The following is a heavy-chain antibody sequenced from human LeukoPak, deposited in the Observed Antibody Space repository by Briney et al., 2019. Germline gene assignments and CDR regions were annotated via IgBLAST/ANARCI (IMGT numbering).Heavy chain of an antibody. D-gene: IGHD6-19*01. CDR2: IYYSGST. CDR1: GGSISSGGYY. CDR3: ARESGGSGWALDY. V-gene: IGHV4-31*03. J-gene: IGHJ4*02. Sequence: SETLSLTCTVSGGSISSGGYYWSWIRQHPGKGLEWIGYIYYSGSTYYNPSLKSRVSMSLDTSKNQFSLKLSSVTAADTAVYYCARESGGSGWALDYWGQGTLVTVSS.